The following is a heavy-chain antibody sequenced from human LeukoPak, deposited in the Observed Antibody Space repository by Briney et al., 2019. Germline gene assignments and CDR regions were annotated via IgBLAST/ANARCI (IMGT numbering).Heavy chain of an antibody. J-gene: IGHJ4*02. D-gene: IGHD1-1*01. V-gene: IGHV3-73*01. CDR3: TRLGEVWNDGLDD. Sequence: GGSLRLSCAASGFIFSDSTVHWVRQASGKGLGWVGHIRSKSKSYATAYAASVKGRFTISRDDSKNTAYLQMNSLKTEDTAVYYCTRLGEVWNDGLDDWGQGTLVTVSS. CDR1: GFIFSDST. CDR2: IRSKSKSYAT.